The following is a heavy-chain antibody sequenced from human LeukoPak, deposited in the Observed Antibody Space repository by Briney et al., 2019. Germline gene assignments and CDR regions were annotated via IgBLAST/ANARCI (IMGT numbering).Heavy chain of an antibody. CDR2: VSWNGSRT. CDR3: VRQGGTMIVVVITPLYFDY. CDR1: GFTFSNSD. D-gene: IGHD3-22*01. V-gene: IGHV3-35*01. Sequence: GGSLRLSCAASGFTFSNSDMSWVHQAPGKRLEWVSGVSWNGSRTHYADSVKGRFIISRDNSRNTLYLQTNSLRAEDTAVYYCVRQGGTMIVVVITPLYFDYWGQGTLVTVSS. J-gene: IGHJ4*02.